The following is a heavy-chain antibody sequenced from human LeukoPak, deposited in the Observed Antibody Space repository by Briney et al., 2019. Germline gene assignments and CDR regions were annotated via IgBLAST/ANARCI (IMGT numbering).Heavy chain of an antibody. D-gene: IGHD3-22*01. CDR2: IKQDGSEK. CDR1: GFTFNRNA. Sequence: GGSLRLSCAASGFTFNRNAISWVRQAPGKGLEWVANIKQDGSEKYYVDSVKGRFTISRDNAKNSLYLQMNSLRAEDTAVYYCARDYDSSGYTDYWGQGTLVTVSS. J-gene: IGHJ4*02. CDR3: ARDYDSSGYTDY. V-gene: IGHV3-7*01.